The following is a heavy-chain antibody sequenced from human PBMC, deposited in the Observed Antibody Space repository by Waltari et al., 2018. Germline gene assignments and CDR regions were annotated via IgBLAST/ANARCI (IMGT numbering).Heavy chain of an antibody. CDR1: GYTFIDYF. CDR2: IEPEEGET. V-gene: IGHV1-69-2*01. Sequence: EVQLVQSGAEVKKPGATVKISCKASGYTFIDYFMHWVQQAPGKGLEWVGRIEPEEGETVYAEKFQGRVTITADTSENQFSLKLASVTAADTAVYYCTRGVVTGGGALVDSWGQGILVTVSS. CDR3: TRGVVTGGGALVDS. D-gene: IGHD2-15*01. J-gene: IGHJ4*02.